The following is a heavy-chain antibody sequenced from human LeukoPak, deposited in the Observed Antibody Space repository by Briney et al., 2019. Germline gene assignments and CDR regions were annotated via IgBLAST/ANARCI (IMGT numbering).Heavy chain of an antibody. CDR1: GGSISSSSYY. D-gene: IGHD4-23*01. V-gene: IGHV4-39*02. Sequence: SETLSLTCTVSGGSISSSSYYWGWIRQPPGKGPEWIGSINYSGNTYYNPSLKSRVTISVDTSKTHFSLKLSSVTAADTAVYYCARDYGGSSPFDYWGQGTLVTVSS. J-gene: IGHJ4*02. CDR2: INYSGNT. CDR3: ARDYGGSSPFDY.